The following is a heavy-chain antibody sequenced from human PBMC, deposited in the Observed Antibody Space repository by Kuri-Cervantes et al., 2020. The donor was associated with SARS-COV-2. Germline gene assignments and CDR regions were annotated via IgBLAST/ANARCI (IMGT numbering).Heavy chain of an antibody. Sequence: GGSLRLSCAASGFTFSSYSMNWVRQAPGKGLEWVSSISSSSSYIYYADSVKGRFTISRDNAKNSPYLQMNSLRAEDTAVYYCATLGYCSSTSCYKRFDYWGQGTLVTVSS. CDR2: ISSSSSYI. CDR3: ATLGYCSSTSCYKRFDY. D-gene: IGHD2-2*02. V-gene: IGHV3-21*01. CDR1: GFTFSSYS. J-gene: IGHJ4*02.